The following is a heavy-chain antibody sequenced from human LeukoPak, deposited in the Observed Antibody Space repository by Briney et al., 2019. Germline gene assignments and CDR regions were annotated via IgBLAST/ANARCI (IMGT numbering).Heavy chain of an antibody. D-gene: IGHD3-10*01. J-gene: IGHJ4*02. CDR1: GDSISKDY. CDR2: IYYSGIT. V-gene: IGHV4-59*01. CDR3: ARQGGDGSGSYYGFDY. Sequence: SETLSLTCTVSGDSISKDYWSWIRQPPGKGLEWLGYIYYSGITNYKPSLKSRVTISVDTSKNQFSLKLSSVTAADTAVYYCARQGGDGSGSYYGFDYWGQGTLVTVSS.